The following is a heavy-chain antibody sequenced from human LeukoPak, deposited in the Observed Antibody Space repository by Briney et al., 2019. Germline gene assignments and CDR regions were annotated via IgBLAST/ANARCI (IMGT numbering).Heavy chain of an antibody. V-gene: IGHV3-7*01. CDR2: VNEDGSAK. Sequence: GGSLRLSCVVSGLTFSNYWMIWVRQAPGKGLESVAIVNEDGSAKYYLDSVKGRFTISRDNARNSLYLEMNSLRAEDTAVYYCARDLDYCGGDCYYDYWGQGTLVTVSS. J-gene: IGHJ4*02. CDR3: ARDLDYCGGDCYYDY. CDR1: GLTFSNYW. D-gene: IGHD2-21*02.